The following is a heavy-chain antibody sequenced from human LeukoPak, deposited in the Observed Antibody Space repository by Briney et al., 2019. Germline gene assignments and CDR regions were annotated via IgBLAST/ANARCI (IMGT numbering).Heavy chain of an antibody. CDR3: ARVFSGSSWFFDY. D-gene: IGHD6-13*01. CDR2: ISWNSGSI. J-gene: IGHJ4*02. Sequence: GGSLRLSCAASGFTFDDYAMHWVRQTPGKGLEWVSSISWNSGSIYYADSVKGRFTISRDNAKNSLYLQMNSLRAEDTAVYYCARVFSGSSWFFDYWGQGTLVTVSS. CDR1: GFTFDDYA. V-gene: IGHV3-9*01.